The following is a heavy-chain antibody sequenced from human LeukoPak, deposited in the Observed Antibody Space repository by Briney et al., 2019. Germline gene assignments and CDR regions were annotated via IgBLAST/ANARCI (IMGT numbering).Heavy chain of an antibody. CDR1: GGTFSSYA. J-gene: IGHJ4*02. Sequence: VASVKVSCTASGGTFSSYAISWVRQAPGQGLEWMGGIIPIFGTANYAQKFQGRVTITADESTSTAYMELSSLRSEDTAVYYCARAHGRDGYNFGYWGQGTLVTVSS. D-gene: IGHD5-24*01. CDR2: IIPIFGTA. V-gene: IGHV1-69*13. CDR3: ARAHGRDGYNFGY.